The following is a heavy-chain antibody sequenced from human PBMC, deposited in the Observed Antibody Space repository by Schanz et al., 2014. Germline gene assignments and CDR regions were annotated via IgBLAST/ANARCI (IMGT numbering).Heavy chain of an antibody. V-gene: IGHV1-46*01. CDR1: GYSFTTYF. D-gene: IGHD3-16*01. Sequence: QVHLMQSGAEAKKPGASVKVSCKAFGYSFTTYFIHWVRLAPGQGFAWMGLISPSGGSTSYAQKCQGRGTMTRETSTSTGFMELGGLSSEDTAVDYCGGGGGAYPQKYGMDVWGQGTTVTVSS. CDR3: GGGGGAYPQKYGMDV. CDR2: ISPSGGST. J-gene: IGHJ6*02.